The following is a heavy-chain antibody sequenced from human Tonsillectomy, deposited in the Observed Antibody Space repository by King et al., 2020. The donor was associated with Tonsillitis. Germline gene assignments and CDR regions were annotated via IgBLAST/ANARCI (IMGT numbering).Heavy chain of an antibody. D-gene: IGHD5-24*01. J-gene: IGHJ4*02. Sequence: QLVQSGGGLVQPGRSLRLSCAAAGFTFDDCAKHWVRQAPGEGLEWVAVIRWNSGSIGYAESVKGRFTISRDNAKNSLYLQMNSLRAEDTALYFCAKDTIGGDGYNFHYWGQGTLVTVSS. CDR1: GFTFDDCA. V-gene: IGHV3-9*01. CDR2: IRWNSGSI. CDR3: AKDTIGGDGYNFHY.